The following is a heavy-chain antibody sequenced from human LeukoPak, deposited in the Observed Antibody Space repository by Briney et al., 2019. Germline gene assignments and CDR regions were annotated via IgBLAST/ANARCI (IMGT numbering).Heavy chain of an antibody. V-gene: IGHV4-39*07. J-gene: IGHJ3*02. CDR3: AHLDSSLDAFDI. CDR1: GGSISSSSYY. Sequence: SETLSLTCTVSGGSISSSSYYWGWIRQPPGKGLEWIGSIYYSGSTYYNPSLKSRVTISVDTSKNQFSLKLSSVTAADTAVYYCAHLDSSLDAFDIWGQGIMVTVSS. D-gene: IGHD2-2*03. CDR2: IYYSGST.